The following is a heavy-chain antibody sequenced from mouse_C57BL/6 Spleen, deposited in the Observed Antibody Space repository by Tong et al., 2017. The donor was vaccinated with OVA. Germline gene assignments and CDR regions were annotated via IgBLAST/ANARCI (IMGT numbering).Heavy chain of an antibody. CDR3: ARCSSSYWYFDV. CDR1: GYSFTGYY. J-gene: IGHJ1*03. V-gene: IGHV1-42*01. Sequence: EVQLQESGPELVKPGASVKISCKASGYSFTGYYMNWVKQSSEKSLEWIGEINPSTGGTSYNQKFKGKATLTVDQSSSTAYMQLNSLTSEDSAVYYCARCSSSYWYFDVWGTGTTVTVSS. CDR2: INPSTGGT. D-gene: IGHD2-10*02.